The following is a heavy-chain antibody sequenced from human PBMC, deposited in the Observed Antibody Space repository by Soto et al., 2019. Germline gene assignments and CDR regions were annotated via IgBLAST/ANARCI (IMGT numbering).Heavy chain of an antibody. V-gene: IGHV3-30-3*01. CDR1: GFTFSSYA. D-gene: IGHD6-6*01. Sequence: GGSLRLSCAASGFTFSSYAMHWVRQAPGKGLEWVAVISYDGSNKYYADSVKGRFTISRDNSKNTLYLQMNSLRAEDTAVYYCARDRQQLVLSYYYYGMDVWGQGTTVTVSS. J-gene: IGHJ6*02. CDR2: ISYDGSNK. CDR3: ARDRQQLVLSYYYYGMDV.